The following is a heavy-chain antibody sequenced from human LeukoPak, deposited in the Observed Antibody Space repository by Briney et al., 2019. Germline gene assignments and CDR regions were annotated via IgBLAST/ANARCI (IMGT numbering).Heavy chain of an antibody. J-gene: IGHJ6*03. D-gene: IGHD5-18*01. V-gene: IGHV3-23*01. CDR3: AGYSHGYYYYMDV. CDR2: IRGGDGST. Sequence: GGSLRLSCSASGFTFSSYAMSWVRQAPGKGLEWVSGIRGGDGSTYYADSVQGRLTISRDNSKNTLYLQMNSLRAVDTALYYCAGYSHGYYYYMDVWGRGTTVTVSS. CDR1: GFTFSSYA.